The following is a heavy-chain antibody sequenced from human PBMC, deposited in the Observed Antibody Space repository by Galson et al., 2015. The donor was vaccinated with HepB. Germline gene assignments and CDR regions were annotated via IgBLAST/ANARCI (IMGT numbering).Heavy chain of an antibody. CDR1: GFTFSNAW. J-gene: IGHJ4*02. CDR3: AREAWYPGSGSQNDY. Sequence: SLRLSCAASGFTFSNAWMSWVRQAPGKGLEWVANIKQDGSERYYVDSVRGRFTISRDNAKNSLYLQMNSLRAEDTAVYYCAREAWYPGSGSQNDYWGQGTLVTVSS. CDR2: IKQDGSER. D-gene: IGHD3-10*01. V-gene: IGHV3-7*03.